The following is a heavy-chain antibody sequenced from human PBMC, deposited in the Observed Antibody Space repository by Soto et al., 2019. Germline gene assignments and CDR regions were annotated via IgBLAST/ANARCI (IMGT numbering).Heavy chain of an antibody. Sequence: GSLRLSCAASGFTFSSYWMHWVRQAPGKGLVWVSRINSDGSSTSYADSVKGRFTISRDNAKNTLYLQMNSLRAEDTAVYYCTSVGALGIAARRGYYYYGMDVWGQGTTVTVSS. CDR3: TSVGALGIAARRGYYYYGMDV. CDR2: INSDGSST. D-gene: IGHD6-6*01. V-gene: IGHV3-74*01. J-gene: IGHJ6*02. CDR1: GFTFSSYW.